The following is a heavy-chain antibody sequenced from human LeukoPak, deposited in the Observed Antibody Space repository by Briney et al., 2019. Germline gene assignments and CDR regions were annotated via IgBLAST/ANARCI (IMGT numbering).Heavy chain of an antibody. V-gene: IGHV4-38-2*02. CDR1: GYSISSGFY. CDR2: IYHRGST. D-gene: IGHD3-3*01. Sequence: SETLSLTCTVSGYSISSGFYWGWIRQPPGKGLEWVGSIYHRGSTYYNPSLRSRVTISLDRSKKKFSLKLTSVTAADTAVYFCARGAEYYAIWRGYAGYSDYWGQGISVTVSS. J-gene: IGHJ4*02. CDR3: ARGAEYYAIWRGYAGYSDY.